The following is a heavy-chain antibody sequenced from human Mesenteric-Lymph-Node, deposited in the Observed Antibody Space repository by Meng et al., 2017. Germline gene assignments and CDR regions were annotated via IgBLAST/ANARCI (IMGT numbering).Heavy chain of an antibody. J-gene: IGHJ4*02. CDR2: INHSGST. Sequence: SETLSLTCAVYGGSFSGYYWSWIRQPPGKGLEWIGEINHSGSTNYNPSLKSRVTISVDTSKNQFSLKLSSVTAADTAVYYCARASSPYYDFWSGIRGADYWGQGTLVTVSS. CDR1: GGSFSGYY. D-gene: IGHD3-3*01. CDR3: ARASSPYYDFWSGIRGADY. V-gene: IGHV4-34*01.